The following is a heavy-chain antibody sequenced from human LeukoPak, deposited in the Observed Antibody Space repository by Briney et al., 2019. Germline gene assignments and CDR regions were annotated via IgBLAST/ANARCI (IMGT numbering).Heavy chain of an antibody. D-gene: IGHD4-17*01. V-gene: IGHV3-53*01. CDR3: ARSYGDYEYYFDY. CDR2: IYSGGST. Sequence: GGSLRLSCAASGFTFSSYAMSWVRQAPGKGLEWVSVIYSGGSTYYADSVKGRFTISRDNSKNTLYLQMNSLRAEDTAVYYCARSYGDYEYYFDYWGQGTLVTVSS. J-gene: IGHJ4*02. CDR1: GFTFSSYA.